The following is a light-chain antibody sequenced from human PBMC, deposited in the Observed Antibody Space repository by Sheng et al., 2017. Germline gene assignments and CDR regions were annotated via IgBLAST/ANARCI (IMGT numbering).Light chain of an antibody. CDR2: KAS. Sequence: DIQMTQSPSSLSASVGDRVTITCRASQSISSWLAWFQQKPGKAPNLLIYKASSLESGVPSRFSGSGSGKEFTLTINSLQSDDFATYYCQQYDAYSLTWTFGQGTKVE. V-gene: IGKV1-5*03. J-gene: IGKJ1*01. CDR1: QSISSW. CDR3: QQYDAYSLTWT.